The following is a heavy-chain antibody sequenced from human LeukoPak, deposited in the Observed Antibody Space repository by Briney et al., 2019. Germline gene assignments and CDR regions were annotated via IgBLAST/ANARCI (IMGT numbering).Heavy chain of an antibody. CDR3: ARDAGGRTQREGWFDP. V-gene: IGHV3-21*01. CDR1: GFTFSSYS. J-gene: IGHJ5*02. Sequence: GGSLRLSCAASGFTFSSYSMNWVRQAPGKGLEWVSSITRSNYIYYADSVKGRFTISRDNAKNSLYLQMKSLRVEDTAVYYCARDAGGRTQREGWFDPWGQGTLVTVSS. D-gene: IGHD1-26*01. CDR2: ITRSNYI.